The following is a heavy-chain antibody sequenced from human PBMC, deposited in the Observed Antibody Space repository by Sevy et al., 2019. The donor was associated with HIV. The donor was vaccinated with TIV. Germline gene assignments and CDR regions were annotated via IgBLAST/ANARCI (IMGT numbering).Heavy chain of an antibody. J-gene: IGHJ6*02. D-gene: IGHD2-8*01. CDR2: IDPSDSYT. CDR1: GYSFTSYW. CDR3: ARLAMVYAGDYYYYGMDV. Sequence: GESLKISCKGSGYSFTSYWISWVRQMPGKGLEWMGRIDPSDSYTNYSPSFQGHVTISADKSISTAYLQWGSLKASDTAMYYCARLAMVYAGDYYYYGMDVWGQGTTVTVSS. V-gene: IGHV5-10-1*01.